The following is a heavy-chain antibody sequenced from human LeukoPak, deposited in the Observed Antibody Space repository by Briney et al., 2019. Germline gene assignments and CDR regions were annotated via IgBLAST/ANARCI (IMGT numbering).Heavy chain of an antibody. Sequence: PSETLSLTCTVSGGSMSGFFWTWIRQPPGRELEWIGSIYYSGSSTKYNPSLKSRVTISVDTSKSQFSLNLNSATAADTAVYYCARTSRHFYGSGTNLTPWPAGMDVWGQGTTATVSS. D-gene: IGHD3-10*01. V-gene: IGHV4-59*01. J-gene: IGHJ6*02. CDR2: IYYSGSST. CDR3: ARTSRHFYGSGTNLTPWPAGMDV. CDR1: GGSMSGFF.